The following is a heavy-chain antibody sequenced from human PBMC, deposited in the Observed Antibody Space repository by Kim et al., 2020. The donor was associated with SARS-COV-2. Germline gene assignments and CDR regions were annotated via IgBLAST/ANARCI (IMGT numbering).Heavy chain of an antibody. J-gene: IGHJ6*02. CDR3: AKEMYGGTYYYYGMDV. Sequence: SVTGRFTISRDNSKNTLYLQMNSLRAEDTAVYYCAKEMYGGTYYYYGMDVWGQGTTVTVSS. D-gene: IGHD2-15*01. V-gene: IGHV3-30*02.